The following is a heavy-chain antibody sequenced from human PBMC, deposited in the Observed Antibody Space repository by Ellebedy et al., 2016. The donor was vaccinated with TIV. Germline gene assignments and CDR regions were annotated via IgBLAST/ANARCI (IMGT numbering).Heavy chain of an antibody. CDR1: GFSLNNSF. Sequence: GGSLRLSXAASGFSLNNSFMSWIRQAPGKGLEWASTLTADGRSTYFADSVKGRFTISRDNSKNTVYLQMNSLRSEDTAVYYCRPGHYSDAWGQGTLVTVSS. J-gene: IGHJ4*02. CDR2: LTADGRST. V-gene: IGHV3-23*01. CDR3: RPGHYSDA.